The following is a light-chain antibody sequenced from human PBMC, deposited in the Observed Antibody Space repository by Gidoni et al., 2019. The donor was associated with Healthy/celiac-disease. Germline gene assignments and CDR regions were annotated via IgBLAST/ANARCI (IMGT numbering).Light chain of an antibody. CDR1: KLGEKY. V-gene: IGLV3-1*01. CDR3: QAWDSSTAV. CDR2: LDT. Sequence: SYDLTQPPSVSVSPGQTASITCSGDKLGEKYACWYQQKAGQSPVLVIYLDTKRPSGIPERFSGSNSGNTATLTISGTQAMDEADYFCQAWDSSTAVFGGGTKLTVL. J-gene: IGLJ2*01.